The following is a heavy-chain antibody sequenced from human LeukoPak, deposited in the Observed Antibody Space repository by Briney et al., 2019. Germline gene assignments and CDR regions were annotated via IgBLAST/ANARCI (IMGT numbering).Heavy chain of an antibody. V-gene: IGHV4-34*01. J-gene: IGHJ1*01. CDR1: GGTFSAYY. Sequence: SETLSLTCAVYGGTFSAYYWSWIRQPPGKGLEWIGEINLGGTANYTPSLRSRVTISVDTSKNQVSLKLSSVTAADTAVYYCARHRLRGYEYFQHWGQGTLVTVSS. CDR2: INLGGTA. CDR3: ARHRLRGYEYFQH. D-gene: IGHD3-22*01.